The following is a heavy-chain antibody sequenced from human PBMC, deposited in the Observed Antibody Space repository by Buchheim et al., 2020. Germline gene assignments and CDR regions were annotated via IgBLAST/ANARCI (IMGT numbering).Heavy chain of an antibody. Sequence: QVQLVESGGGVVQPGRSLRLSCAASGFTFSSYGMHWVRQAPGKGLEWVAVISYDGSNKYYADSVKGRFTISRDNSKNTLYLQMNSLRAEDTAVYYCAKDRVLDEVATISCAGMDVWGQGTT. V-gene: IGHV3-30*18. CDR3: AKDRVLDEVATISCAGMDV. J-gene: IGHJ6*02. D-gene: IGHD5-12*01. CDR1: GFTFSSYG. CDR2: ISYDGSNK.